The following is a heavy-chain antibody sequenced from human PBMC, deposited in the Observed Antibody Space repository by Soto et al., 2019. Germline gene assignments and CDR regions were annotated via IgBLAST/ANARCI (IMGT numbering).Heavy chain of an antibody. CDR1: GFTFSSYA. CDR2: ISYDGSNK. V-gene: IGHV3-30-3*01. D-gene: IGHD5-12*01. CDR3: ARDRLKWLRLGYYFDY. J-gene: IGHJ4*02. Sequence: QVQLVESGGGVVQPGRSLRLSCAASGFTFSSYAMHWVRQAPGKGLVWVAVISYDGSNKYYADSVKVLFTISRDNSKNALYLQMNSLRAENTAVYYCARDRLKWLRLGYYFDYWGQGTLVTVSS.